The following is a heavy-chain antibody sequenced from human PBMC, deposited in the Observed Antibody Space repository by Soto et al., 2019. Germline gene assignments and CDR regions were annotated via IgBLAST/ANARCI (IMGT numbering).Heavy chain of an antibody. Sequence: QVQLQESGPGLVKPSQTLSLTCTVSGASMGSGDYYWTWIRQPPGKGLEWIGYIYYIGTTFYNPSLESRVNISIDTSKIHFSLRLTSVTAADTAVYYCSRGSTYYGFLTWGQGTLVTVSS. CDR1: GASMGSGDYY. CDR3: SRGSTYYGFLT. J-gene: IGHJ5*02. CDR2: IYYIGTT. V-gene: IGHV4-30-4*01. D-gene: IGHD3-10*01.